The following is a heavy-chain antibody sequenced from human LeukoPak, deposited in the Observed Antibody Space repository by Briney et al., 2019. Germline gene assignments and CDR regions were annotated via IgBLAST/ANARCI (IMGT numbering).Heavy chain of an antibody. CDR3: ARGIVVVPAAYDY. CDR2: INHSGST. V-gene: IGHV4-34*01. Sequence: SETLSLTCTVSGGSISSYYWSWIRQPPGKGLEWIGEINHSGSTNYNPSLKSRVTISVDTSKNQFSLKLSSVTAADTAVYYCARGIVVVPAAYDYWGQGTLVTVSS. D-gene: IGHD2-2*01. J-gene: IGHJ4*02. CDR1: GGSISSYY.